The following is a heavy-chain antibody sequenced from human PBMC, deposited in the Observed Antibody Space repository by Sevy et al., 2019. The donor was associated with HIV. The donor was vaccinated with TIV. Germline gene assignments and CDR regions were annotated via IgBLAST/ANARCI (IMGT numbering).Heavy chain of an antibody. CDR2: IYYSGST. Sequence: SETLSLTCTVSGGSISSGGYYWSWIRQHPGKGLEWIGYIYYSGSTYYNPSLKSRVTISVDTSKNQFSLKLSSVTAADTAVYYCARDRRLAYYYYGMDVWGQGTTLTVSS. J-gene: IGHJ6*02. CDR1: GGSISSGGYY. CDR3: ARDRRLAYYYYGMDV. V-gene: IGHV4-31*03.